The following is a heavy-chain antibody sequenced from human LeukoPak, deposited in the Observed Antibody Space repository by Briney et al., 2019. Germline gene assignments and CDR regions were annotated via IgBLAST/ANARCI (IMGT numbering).Heavy chain of an antibody. D-gene: IGHD1-26*01. Sequence: GSVKVSCKASGYTFTSYYMHWVRQAPGQGLEWMGIINPSGGSTSYAQKSQGRVTMTRDTSTSTVYMELSSLRSEDTALYYCARESSVGATSVWGQGTLVTVSS. CDR3: ARESSVGATSV. CDR2: INPSGGST. CDR1: GYTFTSYY. V-gene: IGHV1-46*01. J-gene: IGHJ4*02.